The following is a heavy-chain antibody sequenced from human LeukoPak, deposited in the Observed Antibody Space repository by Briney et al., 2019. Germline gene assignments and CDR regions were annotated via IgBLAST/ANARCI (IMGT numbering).Heavy chain of an antibody. CDR2: INHSGST. CDR1: GGSFSGYY. Sequence: SETLSLTCAVYGGSFSGYYWSWIREPPGKGLEWIGEINHSGSTNYNPSLKSRVTISVDTSKNQFSLKLSSLTAADTAVYYWARVIVRGIAAAAPFDCWGQGTLVTVSS. V-gene: IGHV4-34*01. CDR3: ARVIVRGIAAAAPFDC. J-gene: IGHJ4*02. D-gene: IGHD6-13*01.